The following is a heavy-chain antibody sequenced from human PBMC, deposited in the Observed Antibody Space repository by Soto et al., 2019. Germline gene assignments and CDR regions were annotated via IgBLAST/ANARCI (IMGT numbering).Heavy chain of an antibody. D-gene: IGHD6-19*01. Sequence: ASVKVSCKASGYTFTSYAMHWVRQAPGQRLEWMGWINAGNGNTKYSQKFQGRVTITRDTSASTAYMELSSLRSEGTAVYYCARGLAVAGTDLDYWGQGTLVTVSS. J-gene: IGHJ4*02. CDR3: ARGLAVAGTDLDY. V-gene: IGHV1-3*01. CDR1: GYTFTSYA. CDR2: INAGNGNT.